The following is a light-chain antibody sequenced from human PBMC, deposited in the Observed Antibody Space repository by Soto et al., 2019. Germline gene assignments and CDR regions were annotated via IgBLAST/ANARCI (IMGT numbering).Light chain of an antibody. V-gene: IGKV3-15*01. J-gene: IGKJ1*01. Sequence: EIVMTQSPATLSVSPGERATLSCRASQSVSSNLAWYQQKPGQAPRLLIYGAFTRATGIPARFSGRGSGTEFTLTISSLQSEDFAVYYCQQYNNWPPWTFGQGTKVEIK. CDR2: GAF. CDR1: QSVSSN. CDR3: QQYNNWPPWT.